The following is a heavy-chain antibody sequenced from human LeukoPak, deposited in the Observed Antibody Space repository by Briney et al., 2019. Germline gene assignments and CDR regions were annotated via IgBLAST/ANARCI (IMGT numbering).Heavy chain of an antibody. D-gene: IGHD3-10*01. CDR1: GGSFSGYY. V-gene: IGHV4-34*01. CDR2: INHSGST. J-gene: IGHJ4*02. Sequence: SETLSLTCAVYGGSFSGYYWSWIRQPPGKGLEWIGEINHSGSTNYNPSLKSRVTISVDTSKNQFSLKLSSVTAADTAVYYCARGWFGANYYFDYWGQGTLVTVSS. CDR3: ARGWFGANYYFDY.